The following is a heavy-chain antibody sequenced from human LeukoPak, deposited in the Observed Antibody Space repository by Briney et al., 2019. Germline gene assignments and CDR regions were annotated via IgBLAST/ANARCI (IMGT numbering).Heavy chain of an antibody. CDR1: GGTFSSYA. CDR3: AGRGGYYYDSSGYFQ. CDR2: ITPIFGTA. D-gene: IGHD3-22*01. V-gene: IGHV1-69*05. Sequence: SVKVSCKASGGTFSSYAISWVRQAPGQGLEWMGGITPIFGTANYAQKFQGRVTITTDESTSTAYMELSSLRSEDTAVYYCAGRGGYYYDSSGYFQWGQGTLVTVSS. J-gene: IGHJ4*02.